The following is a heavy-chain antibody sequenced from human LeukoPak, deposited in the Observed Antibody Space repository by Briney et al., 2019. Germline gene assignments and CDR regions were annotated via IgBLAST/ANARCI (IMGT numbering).Heavy chain of an antibody. Sequence: AGGSLRLSCAASGFTFSSYAMHWVRQAPGKGLEWVAVKSYDGSNKYYADSVKGRFTISRDNSKNTLYLQMNSLRAEDTAVYYCARDLGSSSSGGDYWGQGTLVTVSS. CDR3: ARDLGSSSSGGDY. CDR1: GFTFSSYA. D-gene: IGHD6-13*01. J-gene: IGHJ4*02. CDR2: KSYDGSNK. V-gene: IGHV3-30*04.